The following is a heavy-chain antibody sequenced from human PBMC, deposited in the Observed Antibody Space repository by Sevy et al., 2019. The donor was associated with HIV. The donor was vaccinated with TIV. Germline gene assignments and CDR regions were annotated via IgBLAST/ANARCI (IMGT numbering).Heavy chain of an antibody. Sequence: GGSLRLSCAASGFTLNSYWMSWVRQAPGKGLEWVANIKQDGSVKYYVDSVKGRFTISRDNARNLVYLQMSSLTVEDTALYYCVGAIAADASLWGQGTLVTVSS. D-gene: IGHD6-13*01. J-gene: IGHJ4*02. CDR2: IKQDGSVK. CDR3: VGAIAADASL. CDR1: GFTLNSYW. V-gene: IGHV3-7*01.